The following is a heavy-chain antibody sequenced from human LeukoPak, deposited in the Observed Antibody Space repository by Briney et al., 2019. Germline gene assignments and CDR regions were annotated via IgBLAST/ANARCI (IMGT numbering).Heavy chain of an antibody. D-gene: IGHD3-22*01. CDR2: ISGSGGST. Sequence: QTGGSLRLSCAASGFTFSSYAMSWVRQAPGKGLELVSGISGSGGSTYHADSVKGRFTISRDNSENTLYLQMNSLGAEDTAVYFCAKGSASSGYYSTFDHWGQGTLVTVSS. J-gene: IGHJ4*02. CDR3: AKGSASSGYYSTFDH. CDR1: GFTFSSYA. V-gene: IGHV3-23*01.